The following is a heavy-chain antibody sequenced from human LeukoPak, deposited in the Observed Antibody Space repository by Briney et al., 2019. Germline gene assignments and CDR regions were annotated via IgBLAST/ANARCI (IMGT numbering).Heavy chain of an antibody. Sequence: GASVKVSCKASRYTFTGYYMHWVRQAPGQGREWMGWINPNSGGTNYAQKFQGRVTMTRDTSISTAYMELSRLRSDDTAVYYCARDKPPYSSGWYREDWFDPWGQGTLVTVSS. D-gene: IGHD6-19*01. CDR1: RYTFTGYY. CDR3: ARDKPPYSSGWYREDWFDP. J-gene: IGHJ5*02. CDR2: INPNSGGT. V-gene: IGHV1-2*02.